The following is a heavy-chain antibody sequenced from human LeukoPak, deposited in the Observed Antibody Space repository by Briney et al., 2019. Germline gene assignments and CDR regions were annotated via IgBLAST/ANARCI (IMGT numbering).Heavy chain of an antibody. CDR2: ISRGSGSI. CDR1: GFTFSSYS. D-gene: IGHD2-21*02. J-gene: IGHJ2*01. V-gene: IGHV3-21*01. Sequence: GGSLRLSCAASGFTFSSYSMNWVRQAPGKGLEWGSSISRGSGSIYYAESLKGRFTISRDNAKNSLYLQMNSLRVEDTAVYYCARAPPYCGGDCSDWYFDLWGRGTLVTVSS. CDR3: ARAPPYCGGDCSDWYFDL.